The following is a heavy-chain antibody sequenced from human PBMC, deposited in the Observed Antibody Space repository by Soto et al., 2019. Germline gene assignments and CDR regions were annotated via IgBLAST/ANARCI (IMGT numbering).Heavy chain of an antibody. V-gene: IGHV1-18*01. D-gene: IGHD2-2*01. CDR2: ISTYNGNT. Sequence: GASVKVSCKTSGYTFSSFGISWVRQAPGQGLEWMGWISTYNGNTSYERKLQGRVTMTTDTSTSTGYMELRSLRSDDTAVYYCARVGCSSTSCMFDYYYYGMDVWGQGTTVTV. CDR1: GYTFSSFG. CDR3: ARVGCSSTSCMFDYYYYGMDV. J-gene: IGHJ6*02.